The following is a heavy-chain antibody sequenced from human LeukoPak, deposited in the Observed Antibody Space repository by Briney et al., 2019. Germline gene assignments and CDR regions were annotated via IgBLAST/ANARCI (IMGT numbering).Heavy chain of an antibody. CDR3: ATSHYYGSGSPFDY. CDR1: GYSFTNYW. J-gene: IGHJ4*02. Sequence: GESLKISCKGSGYSFTNYWIGWVRQMPGKGLEWMGIICPGGSDTRYSPSFQGQVTISADKSISTAYLQWSSLKASDTGMYYCATSHYYGSGSPFDYWGQGTLVTVSS. D-gene: IGHD3-10*01. CDR2: ICPGGSDT. V-gene: IGHV5-51*01.